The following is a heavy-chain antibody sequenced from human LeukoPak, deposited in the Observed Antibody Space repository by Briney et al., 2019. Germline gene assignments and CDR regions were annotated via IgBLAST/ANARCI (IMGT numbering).Heavy chain of an antibody. V-gene: IGHV5-51*01. CDR1: GYSFTSYW. CDR3: ASPQLTYDTFWDDAFDI. D-gene: IGHD3-16*01. J-gene: IGHJ3*02. CDR2: IYPGDSDT. Sequence: GESLKISCKGSGYSFTSYWIGWVRQMPGKGLEWMGIIYPGDSDTRYSPSFQGQVTISADKSVSTAYLQWSSLKASDTAMYYCASPQLTYDTFWDDAFDIWGQGTMVTVSS.